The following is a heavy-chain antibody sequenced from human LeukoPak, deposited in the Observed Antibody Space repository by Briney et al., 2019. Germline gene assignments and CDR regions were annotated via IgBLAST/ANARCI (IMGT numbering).Heavy chain of an antibody. CDR2: ISYDGSNK. D-gene: IGHD3-3*01. J-gene: IGHJ4*02. V-gene: IGHV3-30-3*01. CDR3: AKDQEKYYDFWSGPAEGY. CDR1: GFTFSSYA. Sequence: GGSLRLSCAASGFTFSSYAMHWVRQAPGKGLEWVAVISYDGSNKYHADSVKGRFTISRDNSKNTLYLQMDSLRAEDTAVYYCAKDQEKYYDFWSGPAEGYWGQGTLVTVSS.